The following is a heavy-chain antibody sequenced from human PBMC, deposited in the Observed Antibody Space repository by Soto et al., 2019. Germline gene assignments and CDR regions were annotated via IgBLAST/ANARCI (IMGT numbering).Heavy chain of an antibody. D-gene: IGHD6-13*01. CDR3: VATLQQLGSFDY. CDR1: GFTFSSYA. J-gene: IGHJ4*02. V-gene: IGHV3-64D*06. Sequence: SCSASGFTFSSYAMHWVRQAPGKGLEYVSAISSNGGSTYYADSVKGRFTISRDNSKNTPYLQMSSLRAEDTAVYYCVATLQQLGSFDYWGQGTLVTVSS. CDR2: ISSNGGST.